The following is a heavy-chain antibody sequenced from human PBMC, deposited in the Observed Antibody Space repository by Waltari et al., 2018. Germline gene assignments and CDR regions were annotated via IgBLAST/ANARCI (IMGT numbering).Heavy chain of an antibody. Sequence: EVQLVESGGRLVRPGGSLRLYCADSGVNFEGYGMTWVRQAPGKGLEWVSGISWNGGSKGYGDALKGRFNISRDNAKNSLYLEINNLRVDDTALYHCVREHYHLGYLDLWGRGTLVTVSS. CDR2: ISWNGGSK. D-gene: IGHD2-2*01. J-gene: IGHJ2*01. CDR1: GVNFEGYG. CDR3: VREHYHLGYLDL. V-gene: IGHV3-20*01.